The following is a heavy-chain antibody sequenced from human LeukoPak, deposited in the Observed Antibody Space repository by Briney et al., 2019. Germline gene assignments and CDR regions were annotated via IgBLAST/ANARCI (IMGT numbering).Heavy chain of an antibody. CDR1: GFTFSSYA. CDR2: ISGSGGST. Sequence: PGGSLRLSCAASGFTFSSYAMSWVRQAPGKGLEWVSAISGSGGSTYYADSVKGRFTISRDKSKNTLYLQMNSLRAEDTAVYYCAKDDVDTAMVPTDYWGQGTLVTVSS. V-gene: IGHV3-23*01. D-gene: IGHD5-18*01. J-gene: IGHJ4*02. CDR3: AKDDVDTAMVPTDY.